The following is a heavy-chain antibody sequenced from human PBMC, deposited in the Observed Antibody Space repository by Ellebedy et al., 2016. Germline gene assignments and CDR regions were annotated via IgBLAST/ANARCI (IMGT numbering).Heavy chain of an antibody. D-gene: IGHD3-16*01. CDR3: SIMITFGGVIEGPLFDY. CDR2: IYYSGST. CDR1: GGSISSYY. Sequence: SETLSLTCTVSGGSISSYYWSWIRQPPGKGLEWIRYIYYSGSTNYNPSLKSRVTISVDTSKNQFSLKLSSVTAADTAVYYCSIMITFGGVIEGPLFDYWGQGTLVTVSS. V-gene: IGHV4-59*01. J-gene: IGHJ4*02.